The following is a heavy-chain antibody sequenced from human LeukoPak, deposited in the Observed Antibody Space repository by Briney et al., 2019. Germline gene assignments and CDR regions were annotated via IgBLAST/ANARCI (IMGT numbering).Heavy chain of an antibody. D-gene: IGHD3-9*01. CDR3: AKDAYDILTGYSDY. Sequence: GGSLRLSCAASGFTFDDYAMHWVRQAPGKGLEWVSGISWNSGSIGYADSVKGRFTISRDNAKNSLYLQMNSLRAEDTALYYCAKDAYDILTGYSDYWGQGTLVTVSS. J-gene: IGHJ4*02. V-gene: IGHV3-9*01. CDR2: ISWNSGSI. CDR1: GFTFDDYA.